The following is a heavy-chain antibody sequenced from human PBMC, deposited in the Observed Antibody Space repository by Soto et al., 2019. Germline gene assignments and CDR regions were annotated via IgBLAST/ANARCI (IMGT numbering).Heavy chain of an antibody. CDR1: GGSFSGYY. CDR3: AGFARGATKVYYYGMDV. J-gene: IGHJ6*02. Sequence: SDTLSLSFAVYGGSFSGYYWSCIRQPPGKGLEWIGEINHSGSTNYNPSLKSRVTISVDTSKNQFSLKLSSVTAADTAVYYCAGFARGATKVYYYGMDVWGQGTTVT. V-gene: IGHV4-34*01. CDR2: INHSGST. D-gene: IGHD1-26*01.